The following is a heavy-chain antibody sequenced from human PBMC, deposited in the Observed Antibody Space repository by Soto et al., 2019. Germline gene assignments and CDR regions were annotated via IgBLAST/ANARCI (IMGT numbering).Heavy chain of an antibody. CDR2: INPNSGGT. V-gene: IGHV1-2*04. D-gene: IGHD1-1*01. CDR1: GYTFTVYY. CDR3: ARDRGSGTTDAFDI. J-gene: IGHJ3*02. Sequence: ASVKVSCTASGYTFTVYYMHWVRQAPGQGLEWMGWINPNSGGTNYAQKFQGWVTMTRDTSISTAYMELSRLRSDDTAVYYCARDRGSGTTDAFDIWGQGTMVTVSS.